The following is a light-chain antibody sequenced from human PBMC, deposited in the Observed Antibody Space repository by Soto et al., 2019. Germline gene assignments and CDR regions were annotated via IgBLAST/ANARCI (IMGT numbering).Light chain of an antibody. CDR2: DAS. V-gene: IGKV3-11*01. J-gene: IGKJ1*01. CDR3: QQYGSAPRT. CDR1: QSVSSY. Sequence: EIVLTQSPATLSLSPGERATLSCRASQSVSSYLAWYQQKPGQAPRLLIFDASNRVTGIPARFSGSGSGTDFTLTISSLEPEDFAVYYCQQYGSAPRTFGQGTKVEIK.